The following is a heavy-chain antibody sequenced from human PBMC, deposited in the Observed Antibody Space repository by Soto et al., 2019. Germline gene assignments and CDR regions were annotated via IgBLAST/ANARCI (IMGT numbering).Heavy chain of an antibody. J-gene: IGHJ6*03. CDR1: GYTFTSYD. CDR2: MNPNSGNT. Sequence: ASVKVSCKASGYTFTSYDINWVRQATGQGLEWMGWMNPNSGNTGYAQKFQGRVTMTRNTSISTAYMELSSLRSEDTAVYYCARGPILKSTYYYYYYMDVWGKGTTVTVSS. V-gene: IGHV1-8*01. CDR3: ARGPILKSTYYYYYYMDV.